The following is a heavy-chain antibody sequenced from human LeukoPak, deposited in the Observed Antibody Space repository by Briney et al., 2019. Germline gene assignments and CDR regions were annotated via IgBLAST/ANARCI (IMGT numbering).Heavy chain of an antibody. D-gene: IGHD3-22*01. J-gene: IGHJ4*02. Sequence: GGSLRLSCAASGFTFSSYSMNWVRQAPGKGLEWVSSISSSSSYIYYADSVKGRFTISRDNAKNSLYLQMNSLRAEDTAVYYFARVNFLRTMIVVEPFDYWGQGTLVTVSS. CDR2: ISSSSSYI. V-gene: IGHV3-21*01. CDR3: ARVNFLRTMIVVEPFDY. CDR1: GFTFSSYS.